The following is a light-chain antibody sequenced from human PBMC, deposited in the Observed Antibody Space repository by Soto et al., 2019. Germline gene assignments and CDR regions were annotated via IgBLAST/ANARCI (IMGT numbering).Light chain of an antibody. J-gene: IGLJ1*01. Sequence: SYELTQPPSVSVAPGQTATITCEENKIESKSVHWYQQKPGQAPVLVLYDDTDRPSGVPDRFSGSKSGNTASLTVSGLQAEDEADYYCSSYAGSNNFVFGTGTKLTVL. CDR1: KIESKS. CDR2: DDT. CDR3: SSYAGSNNFV. V-gene: IGLV3-21*02.